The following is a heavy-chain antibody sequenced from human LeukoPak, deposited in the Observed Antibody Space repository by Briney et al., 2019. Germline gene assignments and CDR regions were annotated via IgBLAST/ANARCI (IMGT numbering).Heavy chain of an antibody. V-gene: IGHV3-23*01. CDR1: GFTFSGYS. D-gene: IGHD1-26*01. CDR3: VKDHWGSYYSLFDY. J-gene: IGHJ4*02. CDR2: ISPAGDST. Sequence: GGSLRLSCAASGFTFSGYSMSWVRQAPGAGLEWVSAISPAGDSTTDADSVEGRFTISRDNSKSILYLQKNSLRAEDTAVYYRVKDHWGSYYSLFDYWGQGTLVTVSS.